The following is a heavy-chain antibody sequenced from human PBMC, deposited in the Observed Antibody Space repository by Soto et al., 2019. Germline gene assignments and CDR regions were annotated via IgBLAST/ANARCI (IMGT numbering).Heavy chain of an antibody. J-gene: IGHJ6*03. CDR3: AKDPPYYDFWSGYLYYYYYYMDV. D-gene: IGHD3-3*01. Sequence: GGSLRLSCAASGFTVSSNYMSWVRQAPGKGLEWVSVIYSGGSTYYADSVKGRFTISRHNSKNTLYLQMNSLRAEDTAVYYCAKDPPYYDFWSGYLYYYYYYMDVWGKGTTVTVSS. V-gene: IGHV3-53*04. CDR1: GFTVSSNY. CDR2: IYSGGST.